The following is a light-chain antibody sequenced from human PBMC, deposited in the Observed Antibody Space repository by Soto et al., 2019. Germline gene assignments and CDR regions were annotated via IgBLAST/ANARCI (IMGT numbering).Light chain of an antibody. J-gene: IGKJ5*01. Sequence: EIVLTQSPGTLSLSPGERATLSCRASQSVSSSYLAWYQQKPGQAPRLLIYGASSRATGIPDRFSGSGSGTDFTLTIIRLEPEDFEVYYCQQYGSSPSTFGQGTRLEIK. CDR2: GAS. V-gene: IGKV3-20*01. CDR3: QQYGSSPST. CDR1: QSVSSSY.